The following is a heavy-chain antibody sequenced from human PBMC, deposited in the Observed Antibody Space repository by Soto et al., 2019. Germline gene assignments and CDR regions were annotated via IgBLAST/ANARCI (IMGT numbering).Heavy chain of an antibody. Sequence: GASVKVSCKASGYTFTGYYMHWVRQASGQGLEWMGWINPNSGGTNYAQKFQGWVTMTRDTSISTAYMELSRLRSDDTAVYYCARSGSGERGYSGYDYRRLYYYYYYGMDVXGQGTTVTVSS. D-gene: IGHD5-12*01. CDR2: INPNSGGT. V-gene: IGHV1-2*04. J-gene: IGHJ6*02. CDR1: GYTFTGYY. CDR3: ARSGSGERGYSGYDYRRLYYYYYYGMDV.